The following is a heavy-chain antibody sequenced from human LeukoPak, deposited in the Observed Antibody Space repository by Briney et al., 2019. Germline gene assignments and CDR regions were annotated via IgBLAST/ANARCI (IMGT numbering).Heavy chain of an antibody. V-gene: IGHV3-9*01. Sequence: PGGSLRLSCAASGFTFDDYAMHWVRQAPGKGLEWVSGISWNGGSIGYADSVKGRFTISRDNAKNSLYLQMNSLRAEDTALYYCAKSNRSGYYYVAFDYWSQGTLVTVYS. CDR2: ISWNGGSI. D-gene: IGHD3-22*01. J-gene: IGHJ4*02. CDR3: AKSNRSGYYYVAFDY. CDR1: GFTFDDYA.